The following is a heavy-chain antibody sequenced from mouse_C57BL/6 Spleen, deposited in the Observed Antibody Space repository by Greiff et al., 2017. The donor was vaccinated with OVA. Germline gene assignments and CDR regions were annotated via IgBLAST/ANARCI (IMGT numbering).Heavy chain of an antibody. D-gene: IGHD1-1*01. CDR1: GYAFSSSW. CDR2: IYPGDGDT. Sequence: VHLVESGPELVKPGASVKISCKASGYAFSSSWMNWVKQRPGKGLEWIGRIYPGDGDTNYNGKFKGKATLTADKSSSTAYMQLSSLTSEDSAVYFCARDTVVPYFDVWGTGTTVTVSS. J-gene: IGHJ1*03. V-gene: IGHV1-82*01. CDR3: ARDTVVPYFDV.